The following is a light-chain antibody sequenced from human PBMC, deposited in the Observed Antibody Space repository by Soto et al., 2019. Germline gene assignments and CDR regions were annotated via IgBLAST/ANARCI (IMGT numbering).Light chain of an antibody. CDR1: QSISSY. J-gene: IGKJ5*01. CDR3: QQSYTTPIT. V-gene: IGKV1-39*01. Sequence: DIQMTQSPSSLCASVGYRVTITCRASQSISSYLNWYQQKPGKAPKLLIYAASRLQSGVPSRFSGSGSGTDFTLTINGLQPEDFATYFCQQSYTTPITFGQGTRLEI. CDR2: AAS.